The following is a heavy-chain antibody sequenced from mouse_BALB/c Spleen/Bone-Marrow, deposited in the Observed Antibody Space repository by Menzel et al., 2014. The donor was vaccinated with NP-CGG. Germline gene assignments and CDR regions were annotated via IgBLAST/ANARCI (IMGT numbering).Heavy chain of an antibody. CDR3: ARSGIPYAMDY. CDR1: EYTFTDYN. CDR2: IYPYSGGT. J-gene: IGHJ4*01. Sequence: EVQLQQSGPELVKPGASVKISCKASEYTFTDYNMHWVKQSHGKSLEWIGYIYPYSGGTSYNQKFKSKATLTVDDSSFTAYMELRSLTTEDSAVYYCARSGIPYAMDYWGQGTSVTVSS. D-gene: IGHD5-2*01. V-gene: IGHV1S29*02.